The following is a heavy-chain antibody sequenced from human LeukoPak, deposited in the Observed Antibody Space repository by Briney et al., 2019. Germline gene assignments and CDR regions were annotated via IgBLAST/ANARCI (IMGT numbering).Heavy chain of an antibody. V-gene: IGHV3-21*01. CDR1: GFTFSSDG. J-gene: IGHJ4*02. CDR2: ISSSSSYI. D-gene: IGHD3-3*01. Sequence: PGGSLRLSCAASGFTFSSDGMTWVRQAPGKGLEWVSSISSSSSYIYYADSVKGRFTISRDNAKNSLYLQMNSLRAEDTAVYYCATSIRFLEWLSSGGDYWGQGTLVTVSS. CDR3: ATSIRFLEWLSSGGDY.